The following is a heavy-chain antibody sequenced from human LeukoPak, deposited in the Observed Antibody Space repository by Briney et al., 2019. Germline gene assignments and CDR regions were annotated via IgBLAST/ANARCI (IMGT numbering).Heavy chain of an antibody. CDR2: IYTSGST. CDR1: GGSISSYY. J-gene: IGHJ4*02. CDR3: ARASTGIAAAGTRGYFDY. Sequence: PSETLSLTCTVSGGSISSYYWSWIRQPAGTGLEWIGRIYTSGSTNYNPSLRSRVTMSVDTSKNQFSLKLSSVTAADTAVYYCARASTGIAAAGTRGYFDYWGQGTLVTVSS. V-gene: IGHV4-4*07. D-gene: IGHD6-13*01.